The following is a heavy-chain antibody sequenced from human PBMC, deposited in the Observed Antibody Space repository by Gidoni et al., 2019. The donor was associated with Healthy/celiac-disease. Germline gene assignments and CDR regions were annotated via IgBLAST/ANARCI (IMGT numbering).Heavy chain of an antibody. CDR2: ISGSGGST. J-gene: IGHJ4*02. D-gene: IGHD6-19*01. Sequence: EVQLLESGGGLVQPGGSLRLSCAASGFTFSSYSMSWVRQAPGKGLEWVSAISGSGGSTYYADSVKGRFTISRDNSKNTLYLQMNSLRAEDTAVYYCIRAQQWLVGLDYWGQGTLVTVSS. CDR3: IRAQQWLVGLDY. CDR1: GFTFSSYS. V-gene: IGHV3-23*01.